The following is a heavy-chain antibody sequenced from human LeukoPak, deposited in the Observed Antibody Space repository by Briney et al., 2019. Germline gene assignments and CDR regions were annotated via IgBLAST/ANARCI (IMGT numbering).Heavy chain of an antibody. J-gene: IGHJ5*02. V-gene: IGHV5-51*01. Sequence: GESLRISCKGSGYSFASYWIAWVRQMPGKGLEWMGIIYPDDSDTRYSPSFQGQVTISADKSISTAYLQWSGLKASDAAVYYCARLSSTSQPFDPWGQGTLVTVSS. CDR2: IYPDDSDT. CDR1: GYSFASYW. D-gene: IGHD2-2*01. CDR3: ARLSSTSQPFDP.